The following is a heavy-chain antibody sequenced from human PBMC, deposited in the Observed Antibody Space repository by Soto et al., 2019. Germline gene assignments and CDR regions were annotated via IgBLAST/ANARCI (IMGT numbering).Heavy chain of an antibody. CDR1: GDSVSSNSAA. J-gene: IGHJ6*02. D-gene: IGHD3-10*01. CDR2: TYYRSKWYN. Sequence: PSQTLSLTCAISGDSVSSNSAAWNWIRQSPSRGLEWLGRTYYRSKWYNDYGVSVKSRIIINPDTSKNQFSLQLNSVTPEDTAVNYCAKEGITMVRGASRYGMDVWGQGTTVTVSS. CDR3: AKEGITMVRGASRYGMDV. V-gene: IGHV6-1*01.